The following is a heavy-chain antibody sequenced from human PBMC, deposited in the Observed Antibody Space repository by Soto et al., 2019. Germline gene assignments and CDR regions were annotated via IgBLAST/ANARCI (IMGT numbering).Heavy chain of an antibody. Sequence: ESGGAVVQPGRSLRLSCAASGFTFSTYGMHWVRQAPGKGLEWVAVISYDGSDKYYADSVKGRFTISRDSSKNMLYLQMNSLRAEDTAIYYCAKESYYDSSDYNAFDIWGQGTMVTVSS. V-gene: IGHV3-30*18. CDR2: ISYDGSDK. J-gene: IGHJ3*02. D-gene: IGHD3-22*01. CDR3: AKESYYDSSDYNAFDI. CDR1: GFTFSTYG.